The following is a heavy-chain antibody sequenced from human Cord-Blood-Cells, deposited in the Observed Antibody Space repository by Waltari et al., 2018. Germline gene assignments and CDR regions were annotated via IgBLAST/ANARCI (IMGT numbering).Heavy chain of an antibody. J-gene: IGHJ6*03. V-gene: IGHV4-61*01. CDR1: GGSVSSSSYY. CDR2: IHYSGST. D-gene: IGHD2-2*02. CDR3: ARDIVVVPAAIPTNYYYYYMDV. Sequence: QVQLQESGPGLVKPSEPLSLTCTVSGGSVSSSSYYWSWIRQPQGRGPDWIGSIHYSGSTTYNPSLKSRVTISVDTSKNQFSRKLSSVTAADTAVYYCARDIVVVPAAIPTNYYYYYMDVWGKGTTVTVSS.